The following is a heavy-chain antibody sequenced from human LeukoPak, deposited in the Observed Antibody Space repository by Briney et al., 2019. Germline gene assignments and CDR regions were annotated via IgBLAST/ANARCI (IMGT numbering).Heavy chain of an antibody. J-gene: IGHJ5*02. V-gene: IGHV3-21*01. Sequence: PGGSLRHSDAASVVNVRSDSMNGVRQAPGKGLEWVSSISSSSSYIYYADSVKGRFTIYRDNAKNSLYLQMNSLRAEDTAVYYCARVVVVAATRLFDPWGQGTLVTVSS. CDR3: ARVVVVAATRLFDP. CDR2: ISSSSSYI. CDR1: VVNVRSDS. D-gene: IGHD2-15*01.